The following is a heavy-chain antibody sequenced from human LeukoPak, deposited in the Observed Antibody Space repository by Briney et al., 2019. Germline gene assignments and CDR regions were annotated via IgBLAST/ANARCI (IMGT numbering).Heavy chain of an antibody. CDR3: AREYSRGWSTGGAFDI. CDR1: GGSFSGYY. Sequence: SETLSLTCAVYGGSFSGYYWSWIRQPPGKGLEWIGEINHSGSTNYNPSLKSRVTISVDTSKNQFSLKLSSVTAADTAVYYCAREYSRGWSTGGAFDIWGQGTMVTVSS. J-gene: IGHJ3*02. CDR2: INHSGST. D-gene: IGHD6-19*01. V-gene: IGHV4-34*01.